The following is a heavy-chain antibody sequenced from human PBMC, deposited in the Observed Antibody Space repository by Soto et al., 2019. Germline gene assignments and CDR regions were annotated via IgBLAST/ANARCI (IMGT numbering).Heavy chain of an antibody. Sequence: PSETLSLTCTVSTYSISNYYWSWIRQPPGKGLEWIAYVHYSGSSKYNPALKSRVTISVDTAKYQFSLKLRSVTAADTAVYYCARQFYSSSWIHFDYWGQGTLVTVS. J-gene: IGHJ4*02. CDR1: TYSISNYY. CDR2: VHYSGSS. V-gene: IGHV4-59*01. CDR3: ARQFYSSSWIHFDY. D-gene: IGHD6-13*01.